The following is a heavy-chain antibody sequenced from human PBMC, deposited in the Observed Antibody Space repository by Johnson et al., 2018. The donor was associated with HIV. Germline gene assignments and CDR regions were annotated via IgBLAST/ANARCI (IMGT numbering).Heavy chain of an antibody. CDR1: GFTFSDHA. V-gene: IGHV3-30-3*01. Sequence: QVQLVESGGGVVQPGRSLRLSCAASGFTFSDHAMHWVHQAPGKGLEWVAVISYDGSSKYYADSVKGRFTISRDNSKNTLYLQMNSLRAEDTAVYFCARGALGDWVDAFDIWGQGTMVTVSS. D-gene: IGHD3-16*01. J-gene: IGHJ3*02. CDR2: ISYDGSSK. CDR3: ARGALGDWVDAFDI.